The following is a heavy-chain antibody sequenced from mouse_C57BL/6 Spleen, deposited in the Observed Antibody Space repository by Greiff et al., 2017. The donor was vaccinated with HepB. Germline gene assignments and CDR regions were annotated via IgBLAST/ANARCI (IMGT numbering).Heavy chain of an antibody. J-gene: IGHJ2*01. Sequence: DVMLVESGGGLVKPGGSLKLSCAASGFTFSDYGMHWVRQAPEKGLEWVAYISSGSSTIYYADTVKGRFTISRDNAKNTLFLQMTSLRSEDTAMYYCARGMAPYFDYWGQGTTLTVSS. CDR3: ARGMAPYFDY. CDR2: ISSGSSTI. V-gene: IGHV5-17*01. D-gene: IGHD2-3*01. CDR1: GFTFSDYG.